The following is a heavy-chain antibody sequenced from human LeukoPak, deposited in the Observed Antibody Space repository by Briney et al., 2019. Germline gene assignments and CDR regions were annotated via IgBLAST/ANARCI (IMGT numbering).Heavy chain of an antibody. J-gene: IGHJ4*02. CDR1: GYTFHNYW. CDR2: IYPGDSDT. CDR3: ARSNLYSSSFHFDY. D-gene: IGHD6-6*01. V-gene: IGHV5-51*01. Sequence: GESLKISCEASGYTFHNYWIGWVRQMPGKGLEWMGIIYPGDSDTRYSPSFQGQVTISADKSISTAYLQWSSLKASDTAMYYCARSNLYSSSFHFDYWGQGTLVTVSS.